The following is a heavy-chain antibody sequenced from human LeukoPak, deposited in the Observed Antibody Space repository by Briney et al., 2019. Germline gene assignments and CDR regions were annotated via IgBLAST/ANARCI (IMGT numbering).Heavy chain of an antibody. CDR2: LSGSGGST. CDR3: AKDLRICAGDCRDAFDI. D-gene: IGHD2-21*02. J-gene: IGHJ3*02. V-gene: IGHV3-23*01. Sequence: GGSLRLSCAASGFSLSNFGMSWVRQAPGKGLEWVSGLSGSGGSTYYPDSVKGRFAISRDNSKNTLYLQMNSLRAEDTAVYYCAKDLRICAGDCRDAFDIWGQGTTVIVSP. CDR1: GFSLSNFG.